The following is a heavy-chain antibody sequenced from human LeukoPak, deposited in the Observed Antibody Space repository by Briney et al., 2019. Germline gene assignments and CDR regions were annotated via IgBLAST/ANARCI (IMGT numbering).Heavy chain of an antibody. CDR2: ISGSGGST. V-gene: IGHV3-23*01. CDR3: ARPSTYDSSGPIDY. J-gene: IGHJ4*02. CDR1: GFTFSSYA. D-gene: IGHD3-22*01. Sequence: GGSLRLSCAASGFTFSSYAMSWVRQAPGKGLEWVSAISGSGGSTYYADSVKGRFTISRDNSKNTLYLQMNSPRAEDTAVYYCARPSTYDSSGPIDYWGQGTLVTASS.